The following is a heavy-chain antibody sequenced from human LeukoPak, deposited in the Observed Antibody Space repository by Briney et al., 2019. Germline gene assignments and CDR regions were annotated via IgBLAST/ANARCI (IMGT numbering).Heavy chain of an antibody. CDR2: INPNSGGT. Sequence: GASVKVSCKASGYTFTGYYMHWVRQAPGQGLEWMGRINPNSGGTNYAQKFQGRVTMTRDTSISTAYMELSGLRSDDTAVYYCARDVRSSSSGLSDYWGQGTLVTVSS. J-gene: IGHJ4*02. CDR1: GYTFTGYY. CDR3: ARDVRSSSSGLSDY. V-gene: IGHV1-2*06. D-gene: IGHD6-6*01.